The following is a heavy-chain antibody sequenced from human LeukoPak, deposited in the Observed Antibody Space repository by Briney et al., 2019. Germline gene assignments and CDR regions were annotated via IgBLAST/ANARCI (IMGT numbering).Heavy chain of an antibody. CDR1: GFTFDDYA. Sequence: GGSLRLSCAASGFTFDDYAMHWVRQAPGKGLEWVSLISGDGGSTYYADSVKGRFTISRDNAKNSLYLQMNSLRAEDTAVYYCARVGSSGDYWGQGTLVTVSS. J-gene: IGHJ4*02. CDR2: ISGDGGST. D-gene: IGHD6-6*01. V-gene: IGHV3-43*02. CDR3: ARVGSSGDY.